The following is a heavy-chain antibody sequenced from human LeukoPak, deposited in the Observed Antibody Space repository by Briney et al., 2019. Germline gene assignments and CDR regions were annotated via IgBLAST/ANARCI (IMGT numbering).Heavy chain of an antibody. V-gene: IGHV3-23*01. CDR1: GFTLSSYA. J-gene: IGHJ4*02. CDR2: ISGSGGST. CDR3: AKRGGTVTISGDYDY. D-gene: IGHD4-17*01. Sequence: GGSLRLSSAASGFTLSSYAMSWVRLAPGKGLEWVSAISGSGGSTYYADSVKGRFTISRDNSKNTLYLQMNSLRAEDTAVYYCAKRGGTVTISGDYDYWGQGTLVTVSS.